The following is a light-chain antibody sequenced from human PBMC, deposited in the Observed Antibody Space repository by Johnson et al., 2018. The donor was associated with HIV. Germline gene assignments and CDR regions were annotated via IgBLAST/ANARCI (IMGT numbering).Light chain of an antibody. Sequence: QSVLTQPPSVSAAPGQKVTVSCSGSSSNIGNNYVSWYQQFPGTAPKLLIYENNKRPSGIPDRFSASKSGTSATLDITGLQTGDEADDYCGTWDSSLGAHYVFGSGTEVTVL. J-gene: IGLJ1*01. CDR2: ENN. V-gene: IGLV1-51*01. CDR3: GTWDSSLGAHYV. CDR1: SSNIGNNY.